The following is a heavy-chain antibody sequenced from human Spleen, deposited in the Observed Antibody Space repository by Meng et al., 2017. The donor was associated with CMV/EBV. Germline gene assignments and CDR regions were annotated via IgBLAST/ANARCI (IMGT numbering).Heavy chain of an antibody. V-gene: IGHV6-1*01. CDR2: TYYRSKWYI. J-gene: IGHJ4*02. D-gene: IGHD3-22*01. CDR1: GDSITSNSDA. Sequence: AIAGDSITSNSDAWNWIRQSPSRGLEWLGRTYYRSKWYIDYAVSVKSRITINPDTSKNQFSLQLNSVTPEDTAVYYCARAGGYYYESWGQGTLVTVSS. CDR3: ARAGGYYYES.